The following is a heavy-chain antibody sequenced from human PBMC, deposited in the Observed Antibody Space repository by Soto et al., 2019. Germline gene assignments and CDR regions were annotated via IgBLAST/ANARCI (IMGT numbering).Heavy chain of an antibody. CDR2: IYYSGST. Sequence: SETLSLTCTVSGGSISSGGYYWSWIRQHPGKGLEWIGYIYYSGSTYYNPSLKSRVTISVDTSKNQFSLKLSSVTAADTAVYYCARVGKQPARGYSSSRDYWGQGTLVTVSS. CDR1: GGSISSGGYY. CDR3: ARVGKQPARGYSSSRDY. J-gene: IGHJ4*02. D-gene: IGHD5-18*01. V-gene: IGHV4-31*03.